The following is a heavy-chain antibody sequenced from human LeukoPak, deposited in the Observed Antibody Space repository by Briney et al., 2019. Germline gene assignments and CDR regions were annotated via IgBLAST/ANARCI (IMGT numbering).Heavy chain of an antibody. Sequence: ASVKVFCKASGGTFSSYAISWVRQAPGQGLEWMGGIIPIFGTANYAQKFQGRVTITTDESTSTAYMELSSLRSEDTAVYYCARVQYYDFWSGYGYNWFDPWGQGTLVTVSS. V-gene: IGHV1-69*05. CDR2: IIPIFGTA. CDR3: ARVQYYDFWSGYGYNWFDP. J-gene: IGHJ5*02. CDR1: GGTFSSYA. D-gene: IGHD3-3*01.